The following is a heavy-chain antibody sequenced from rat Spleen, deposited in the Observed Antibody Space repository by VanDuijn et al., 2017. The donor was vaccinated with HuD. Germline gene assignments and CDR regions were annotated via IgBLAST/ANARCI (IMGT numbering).Heavy chain of an antibody. CDR2: ISYDGSST. J-gene: IGHJ3*01. CDR1: GFTFSNYY. V-gene: IGHV5S23*01. Sequence: EVQLVKSGGGLVQPGRSLKLSCAASGFTFSNYYMAWVRQAPTKGLEWVASISYDGSSTYYRDSVRGRFTISRDNAKSALYLQMGSLRSEDTATYYCASGLYNWFTYWGQGTLVTVSS. CDR3: ASGLYNWFTY.